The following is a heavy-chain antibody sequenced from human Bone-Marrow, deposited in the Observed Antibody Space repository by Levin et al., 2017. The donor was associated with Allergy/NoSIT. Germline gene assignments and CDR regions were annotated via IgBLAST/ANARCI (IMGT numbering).Heavy chain of an antibody. D-gene: IGHD6-19*01. V-gene: IGHV3-9*01. Sequence: SCAASGFTFHDYAMNWVRQAPGKGLEWVSSISWNSGAIDYADSVRGRFTISRDNAKNSLYLQMSSLRPDDTAFYYCAKDTSRGSGWDVRNYGMDVWGQGTTVTVS. CDR3: AKDTSRGSGWDVRNYGMDV. CDR2: ISWNSGAI. J-gene: IGHJ6*02. CDR1: GFTFHDYA.